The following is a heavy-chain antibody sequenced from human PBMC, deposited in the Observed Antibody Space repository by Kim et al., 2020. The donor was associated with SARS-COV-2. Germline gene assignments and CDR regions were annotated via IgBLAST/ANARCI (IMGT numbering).Heavy chain of an antibody. D-gene: IGHD3-10*01. V-gene: IGHV3-30*04. CDR3: ARDRGDTQPGSYYYYYGMDV. Sequence: GGSLRLSCAASGFTFSSYAMHWVRQAPGKGLEWVAVISYDGSNKYYADSVKGRFTISRDNSKNTLYLQMNSLRAEDTAVYYCARDRGDTQPGSYYYYYGMDVWGQGTTVTVSS. J-gene: IGHJ6*02. CDR1: GFTFSSYA. CDR2: ISYDGSNK.